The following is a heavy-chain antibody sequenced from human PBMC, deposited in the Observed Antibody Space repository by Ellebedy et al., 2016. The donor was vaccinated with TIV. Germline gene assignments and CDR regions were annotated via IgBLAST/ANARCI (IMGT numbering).Heavy chain of an antibody. CDR1: GGSINSFY. J-gene: IGHJ4*02. CDR3: ARLPDITGWPFDS. Sequence: SETLSLTCTVSGGSINSFYWSWIRQPPGKGLEWIGYIFYTGKIRFNPSLERRVTISVDPSKNQFSLTLTSVTAADTAVYYCARLPDITGWPFDSWGQGTLVTVSS. CDR2: IFYTGKI. V-gene: IGHV4-59*01. D-gene: IGHD6-19*01.